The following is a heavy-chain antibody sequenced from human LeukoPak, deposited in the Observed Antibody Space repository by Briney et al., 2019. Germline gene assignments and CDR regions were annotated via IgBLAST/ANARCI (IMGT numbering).Heavy chain of an antibody. D-gene: IGHD2-15*01. V-gene: IGHV1-46*01. CDR1: GYTFTNYY. Sequence: ASVKVSCKASGYTFTNYYIHWVRQAPGQGLEWMGIINPSGDTTSYAQKFQGRVSMTSYTSTSTVYMELSNLGSEDTAVYYCARGGLPGAFDIWGQGRMVTVYS. J-gene: IGHJ3*02. CDR2: INPSGDTT. CDR3: ARGGLPGAFDI.